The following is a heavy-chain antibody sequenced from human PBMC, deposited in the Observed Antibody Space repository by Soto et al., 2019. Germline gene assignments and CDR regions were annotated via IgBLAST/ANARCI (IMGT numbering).Heavy chain of an antibody. J-gene: IGHJ4*02. V-gene: IGHV2-26*01. CDR2: IFSNDEK. CDR1: GFSLSNARMG. Sequence: QVTLKESGPVLVKPTETLTLTCTVSGFSLSNARMGVSWIRQPPGKALEWLAHIFSNDEKSYSTSLKSRLTISKDTSNSQVVLTMTNMDPVDTATYYCARISGVIEYYFDYWGQGTLVTVSS. D-gene: IGHD3-16*02. CDR3: ARISGVIEYYFDY.